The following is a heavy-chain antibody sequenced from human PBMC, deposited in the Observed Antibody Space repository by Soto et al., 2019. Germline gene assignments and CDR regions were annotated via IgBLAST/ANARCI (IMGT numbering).Heavy chain of an antibody. J-gene: IGHJ6*03. Sequence: EVQVLESGGGLVRPGGSLRLSCAASGFTFSSYAMNWVRQSPGKGLEWVGSIRGSGSSAYYPDSVEGRFTISRDNSKNTLYLQMNSLRAEDTAVYYCAKRGGDYDSRYHYYMDVWGKGTTVTVSS. CDR2: IRGSGSSA. CDR1: GFTFSSYA. D-gene: IGHD3-16*01. V-gene: IGHV3-23*01. CDR3: AKRGGDYDSRYHYYMDV.